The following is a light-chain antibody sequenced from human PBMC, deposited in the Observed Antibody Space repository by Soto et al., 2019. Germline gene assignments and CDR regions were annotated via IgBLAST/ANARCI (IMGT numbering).Light chain of an antibody. CDR3: HQRQSWPRT. V-gene: IGKV3D-15*03. Sequence: EIVMTQSPATLSVSPGERATLSCRASQSVSSNLAWYQQKPGQAPRLLIYQTSLRAAGITDRFSASGSGTDFTLTISDVQPEDFALYYCHQRQSWPRTFGQGTKLDIK. CDR1: QSVSSN. CDR2: QTS. J-gene: IGKJ1*01.